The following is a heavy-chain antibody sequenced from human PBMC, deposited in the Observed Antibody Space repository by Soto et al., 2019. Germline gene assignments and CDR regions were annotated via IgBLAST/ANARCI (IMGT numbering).Heavy chain of an antibody. D-gene: IGHD3-22*01. J-gene: IGHJ4*02. CDR1: GFTFSSYA. Sequence: EVQLLESGGGLVQPGGSLRLSCAASGFTFSSYAMSWVRQAPGKGLEWVSAISGSGGSTYYAASVKGRFTISRDNSKNTLYLQMNSLRAEDTAVYYCAKARIGYDSSGYLLDYWGQGTLVTVSS. CDR2: ISGSGGST. CDR3: AKARIGYDSSGYLLDY. V-gene: IGHV3-23*01.